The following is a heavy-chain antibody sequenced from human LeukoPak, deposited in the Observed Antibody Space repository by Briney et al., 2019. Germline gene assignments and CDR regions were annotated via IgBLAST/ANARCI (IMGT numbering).Heavy chain of an antibody. D-gene: IGHD3-3*01. CDR2: ISYDESQK. CDR3: PH. V-gene: IGHV3-30-3*01. J-gene: IGHJ1*01. CDR1: GFTLSSFT. Sequence: PGGSLRLSCAASGFTLSSFTMHWVRHNPGKGLEWVAVISYDESQKWYADSVKGRFTISRDISKSTLYPEMDSLRASTKGPSICPHW.